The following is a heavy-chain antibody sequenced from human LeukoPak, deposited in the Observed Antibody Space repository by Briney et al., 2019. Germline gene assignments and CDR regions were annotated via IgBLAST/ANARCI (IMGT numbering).Heavy chain of an antibody. CDR3: ARRRRLGYFDY. D-gene: IGHD3-16*01. CDR1: GGSISSSSYY. J-gene: IGHJ4*02. CDR2: IYYSGST. Sequence: SETLSLTCTVSGGSISSSSYYWGWIRQPPGKGLEWIGSIYYSGSTYYNPSLKSRVTIPVDTSKNQFSLKLSSVTAADTAVYYCARRRRLGYFDYWGQGTLVTVSS. V-gene: IGHV4-39*01.